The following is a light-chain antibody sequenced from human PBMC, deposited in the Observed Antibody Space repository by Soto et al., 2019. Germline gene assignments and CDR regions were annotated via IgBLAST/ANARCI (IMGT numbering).Light chain of an antibody. Sequence: DIQMTQSPSSLSASVGDRVTITCRASQGISNYLAWYQQKPGKVPKLLIYAASTLQSGVPSRFSGSGSGTDFTLTISSLQPEAVATYYCQKYTSAPSLTFGGGTTVEIK. CDR1: QGISNY. J-gene: IGKJ4*01. V-gene: IGKV1-27*01. CDR3: QKYTSAPSLT. CDR2: AAS.